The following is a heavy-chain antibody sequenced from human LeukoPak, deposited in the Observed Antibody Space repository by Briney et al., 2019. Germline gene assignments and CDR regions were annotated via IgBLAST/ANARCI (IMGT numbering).Heavy chain of an antibody. CDR3: ARDLATVDGIAWYYFEN. D-gene: IGHD1-14*01. V-gene: IGHV1-2*02. CDR2: INPNTGGT. CDR1: GYTFTGHY. Sequence: ASVKVSCKPSGYTFTGHYIHWVRQAPGQGFEWMGWINPNTGGTDYAQRFQDRIAITTYTSISTAYMELSRLRSDNTALYYCARDLATVDGIAWYYFENWGQGTLVTVS. J-gene: IGHJ4*02.